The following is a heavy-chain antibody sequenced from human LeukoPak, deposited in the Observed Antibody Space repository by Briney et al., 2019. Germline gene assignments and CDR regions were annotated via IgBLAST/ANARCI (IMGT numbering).Heavy chain of an antibody. V-gene: IGHV3-48*04. J-gene: IGHJ6*04. Sequence: GGTLRLSCAASGFTFGSYGMSWVRQAPGKGLEWVSYISSSGSTIYYADSVKGRFTISRDNAKNSLYLQMNSLRAEDTAVYYCAELGITMIGGVWGKGTTVTISS. D-gene: IGHD3-10*02. CDR1: GFTFGSYG. CDR2: ISSSGSTI. CDR3: AELGITMIGGV.